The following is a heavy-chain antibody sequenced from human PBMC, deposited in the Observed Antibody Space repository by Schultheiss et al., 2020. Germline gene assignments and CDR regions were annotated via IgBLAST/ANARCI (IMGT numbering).Heavy chain of an antibody. CDR1: GGSISSSSYY. D-gene: IGHD3-16*01. Sequence: SETLSLTCTVSGGSISSSSYYWGWIRQPPGKGLEWIGSIYYSGSTYYNPSLKSRVTISVDTSKNQFSLKLSSVTAADTAVYYCARRRRGGYGFDPWGQGTLVTVSS. V-gene: IGHV4-39*01. CDR3: ARRRRGGYGFDP. CDR2: IYYSGST. J-gene: IGHJ5*02.